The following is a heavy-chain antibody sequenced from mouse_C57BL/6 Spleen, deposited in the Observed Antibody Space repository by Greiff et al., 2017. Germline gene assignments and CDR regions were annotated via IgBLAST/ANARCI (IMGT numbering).Heavy chain of an antibody. J-gene: IGHJ4*01. CDR3: AKGTITTVAHYYAMDY. CDR1: GYTFTSYW. V-gene: IGHV1-72*01. D-gene: IGHD1-1*01. Sequence: QVQLQQPGAELVKPGASVKLSCKASGYTFTSYWMHWVKQRPGRGLEWIGRIDPNSGGTKYNEKFKSKATLTVDKPSSTAYMQLSSLTSEDSAVYYCAKGTITTVAHYYAMDYWGQGTSVTVSS. CDR2: IDPNSGGT.